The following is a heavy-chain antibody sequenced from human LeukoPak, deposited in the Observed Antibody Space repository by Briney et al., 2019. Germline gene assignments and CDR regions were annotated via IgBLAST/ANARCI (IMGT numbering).Heavy chain of an antibody. J-gene: IGHJ3*02. CDR3: AKDLEGNYYENYDAFDI. CDR2: ISGSGGST. Sequence: GGSLRLSCAASGFIFTNYFMSWVRQAPGKGLEWVSAISGSGGSTYFADSVKGRFTISRDNSKNTLYLQMNSLRAEDTAVYYCAKDLEGNYYENYDAFDIWGQGTMVTVSS. CDR1: GFIFTNYF. D-gene: IGHD1-26*01. V-gene: IGHV3-23*01.